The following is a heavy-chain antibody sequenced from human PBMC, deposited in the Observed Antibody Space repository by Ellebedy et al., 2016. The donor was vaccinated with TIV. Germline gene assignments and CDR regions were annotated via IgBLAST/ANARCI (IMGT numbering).Heavy chain of an antibody. Sequence: PGGSLRLSCVASGFSFRSYWMSWVRQAPGKGLEWVANIYQDGSNQYYVDSVKGRFTISRDNANKSLFLQMNSLRLEDTAVYHCAKVLFAFGEFESPFDPWGQGTLVIVSS. CDR3: AKVLFAFGEFESPFDP. D-gene: IGHD3-10*01. CDR1: GFSFRSYW. V-gene: IGHV3-7*01. CDR2: IYQDGSNQ. J-gene: IGHJ5*02.